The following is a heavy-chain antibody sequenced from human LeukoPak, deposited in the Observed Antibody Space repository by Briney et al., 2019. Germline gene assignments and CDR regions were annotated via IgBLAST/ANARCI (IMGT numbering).Heavy chain of an antibody. CDR2: INPNSGGT. CDR3: ARGELATGTTFGNYYYYMDV. Sequence: GASVKVSCKASGYTFTGYYIHWVRQAPGQGLEWMGWINPNSGGTIYAQKFQGRITMTRDKSISTAYMELRRLRSDDTAVYYCARGELATGTTFGNYYYYMDVWGKGTTVTVSS. CDR1: GYTFTGYY. D-gene: IGHD1-1*01. V-gene: IGHV1-2*02. J-gene: IGHJ6*03.